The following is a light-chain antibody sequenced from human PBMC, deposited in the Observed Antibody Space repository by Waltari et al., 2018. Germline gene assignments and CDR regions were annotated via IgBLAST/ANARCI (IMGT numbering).Light chain of an antibody. J-gene: IGLJ2*01. Sequence: QSALTQPASVSESHGPSITISCPGSSSHVATHNFVSWYQQHPGKAPKLMIYEVITRPSGVSNRFSGSKSGNTASLTISGLQDEDEADYYCCSYAGTDTVIIFGGGTKVTVL. CDR2: EVI. CDR3: CSYAGTDTVII. V-gene: IGLV2-23*02. CDR1: SSHVATHNF.